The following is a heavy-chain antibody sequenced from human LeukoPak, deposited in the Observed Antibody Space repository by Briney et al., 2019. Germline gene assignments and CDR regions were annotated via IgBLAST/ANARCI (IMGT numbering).Heavy chain of an antibody. J-gene: IGHJ3*02. CDR2: ISAYNGNT. CDR1: GYTFTSYG. D-gene: IGHD3-9*01. CDR3: ARAETYYDILYAFDI. Sequence: ASVKVSCKASGYTFTSYGISWVRQAPGQGLEWMGWISAYNGNTNYAQKLQGRVTMTTDTSTSTAYMELRSLRSDDTAVYYCARAETYYDILYAFDIWGQGTMVTVSS. V-gene: IGHV1-18*01.